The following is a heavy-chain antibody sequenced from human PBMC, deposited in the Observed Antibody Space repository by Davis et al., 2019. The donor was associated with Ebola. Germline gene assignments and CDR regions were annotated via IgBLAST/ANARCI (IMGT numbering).Heavy chain of an antibody. D-gene: IGHD6-19*01. J-gene: IGHJ4*02. CDR1: GYTFTGYY. CDR2: INPNSGGT. CDR3: ARVRRYQWRMIDY. Sequence: ASVQVSCKASGYTFTGYYMHWVRQAPGQGLEWMGRINPNSGGTNYAQKPQGRVTMTRNTSISTAYMELSSLRSEDTAVYYCARVRRYQWRMIDYWGQGTLVTVSS. V-gene: IGHV1-2*06.